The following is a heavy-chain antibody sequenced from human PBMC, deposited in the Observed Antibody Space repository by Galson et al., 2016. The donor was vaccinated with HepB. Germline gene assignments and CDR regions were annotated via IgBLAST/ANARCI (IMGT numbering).Heavy chain of an antibody. Sequence: SLRLSCAASGFTFSNYWMSWVRQTPGKGLEWVANIRQDGGQKSYVDSVKGRFTISRDNAKASLYLRMSSLRVDDTAVYYCAREGSGGFDHWGQGTLVTVSS. D-gene: IGHD3-16*01. V-gene: IGHV3-7*01. CDR1: GFTFSNYW. J-gene: IGHJ4*02. CDR3: AREGSGGFDH. CDR2: IRQDGGQK.